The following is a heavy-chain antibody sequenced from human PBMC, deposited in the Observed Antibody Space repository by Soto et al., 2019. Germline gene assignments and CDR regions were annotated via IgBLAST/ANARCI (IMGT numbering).Heavy chain of an antibody. J-gene: IGHJ4*02. CDR1: SGSISSGGYY. CDR2: IYYSGIN. V-gene: IGHV4-31*03. D-gene: IGHD1-1*01. Sequence: VQLQESGPGLVKPSQTLSLTCTVSSGSISSGGYYWSWIRQHPGKGLEWIVYIYYSGINYYNPSLKGRVTISVDTSKNKFSLKLSSVTAADTAVYYCANWPQLEPRFDYWGQGTLVTVSS. CDR3: ANWPQLEPRFDY.